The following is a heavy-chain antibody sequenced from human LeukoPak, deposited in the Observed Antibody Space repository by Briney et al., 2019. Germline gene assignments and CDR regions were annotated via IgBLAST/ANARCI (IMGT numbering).Heavy chain of an antibody. V-gene: IGHV1-3*01. CDR1: GFTFSSYA. D-gene: IGHD3-16*01. Sequence: GGSLRLSCAASGFTFSSYAMHWVRQAPGQRLEWMGWINAGNGNTKYSQKFQGRVTITRDTSASTAYMELSSLRSEDTAVYYCASGGWGDAFDIWGQGTMVTVSS. J-gene: IGHJ3*02. CDR3: ASGGWGDAFDI. CDR2: INAGNGNT.